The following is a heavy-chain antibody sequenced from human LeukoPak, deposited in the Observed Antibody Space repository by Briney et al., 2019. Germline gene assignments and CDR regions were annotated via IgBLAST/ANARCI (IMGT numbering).Heavy chain of an antibody. Sequence: ASVKVSCKASGYTFTSYYMHWVRQAPGQGLEWMGIINPSGGSTSYAQKFQGRVTMTRDMSTSTVYVELSSLRSEDTAVYYCARASPIAARPQAWFDPWGQGTLVTVSS. V-gene: IGHV1-46*01. D-gene: IGHD6-6*01. CDR2: INPSGGST. J-gene: IGHJ5*02. CDR3: ARASPIAARPQAWFDP. CDR1: GYTFTSYY.